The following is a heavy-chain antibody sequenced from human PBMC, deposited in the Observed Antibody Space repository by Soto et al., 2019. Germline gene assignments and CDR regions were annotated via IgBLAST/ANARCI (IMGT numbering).Heavy chain of an antibody. CDR2: LYSEGTT. Sequence: AGGSLRLSCVASGLTVSHNYMAWVRQAPEMGLEWVSILYSEGTTYYADSVKGRSTISRDSSKNTLFLQMDSLRAEDTAVYYCVRPRPSGENYGMDVWGQGTTVTVS. CDR1: GLTVSHNY. CDR3: VRPRPSGENYGMDV. D-gene: IGHD3-16*01. J-gene: IGHJ6*02. V-gene: IGHV3-53*01.